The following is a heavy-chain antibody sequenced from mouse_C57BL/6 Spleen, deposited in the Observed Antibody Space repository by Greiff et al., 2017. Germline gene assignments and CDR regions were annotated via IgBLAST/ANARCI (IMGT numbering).Heavy chain of an antibody. D-gene: IGHD6-1*01. CDR2: IRSKSNNYAT. CDR3: VSAAASWYFDV. J-gene: IGHJ1*03. Sequence: EVKLVESGGGLVQPKGSLKLSCAASGFSFNTYAMNWVRQAPGQGLEWVARIRSKSNNYATYYADSVKDRFTISRDDSESMLYLQMNNLKTEDTAMYYCVSAAASWYFDVWGTGTTVTVSS. CDR1: GFSFNTYA. V-gene: IGHV10-1*01.